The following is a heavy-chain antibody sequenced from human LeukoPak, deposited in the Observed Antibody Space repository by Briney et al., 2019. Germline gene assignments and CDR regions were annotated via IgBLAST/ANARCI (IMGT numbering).Heavy chain of an antibody. V-gene: IGHV4-59*01. CDR1: GGSISSYY. J-gene: IGHJ4*02. D-gene: IGHD1-26*01. CDR2: MYYSGST. CDR3: ATLYSGSYDTGSFDYFNY. Sequence: SETLSLTCTVPGGSISSYYWSWIRQPPGKGLEWIGYMYYSGSTNYNPSLKSRVTISVDTSKNQFSLKLSSVTAADTAVYYCATLYSGSYDTGSFDYFNYWGQGTLVTVSS.